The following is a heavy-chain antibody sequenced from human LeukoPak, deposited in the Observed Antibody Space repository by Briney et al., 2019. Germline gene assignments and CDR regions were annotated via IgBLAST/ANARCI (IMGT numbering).Heavy chain of an antibody. V-gene: IGHV3-9*01. CDR3: ARDREVGANGFDY. Sequence: GGSLRLSCAASGFTFDDYAMHWVRQAPGKGLEWVSGISWNSGSIGYADSVKGRFTISRDNAKNSLYLQMNSLRAEDTAVYYCARDREVGANGFDYWGQGTLVTVSS. J-gene: IGHJ4*02. D-gene: IGHD1-26*01. CDR1: GFTFDDYA. CDR2: ISWNSGSI.